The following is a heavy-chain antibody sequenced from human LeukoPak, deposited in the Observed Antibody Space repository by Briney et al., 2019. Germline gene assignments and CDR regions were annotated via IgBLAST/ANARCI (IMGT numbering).Heavy chain of an antibody. D-gene: IGHD3-16*01. Sequence: SETLSLTCTVSGGSISSSSYYWGWIRQPPGKGLEWIGSIYYSGSTYYNPSLKSRVTISVDTSKNQFSLKLSSVTAADTAVYYCARVFTSYDYVWGSNGAFDIWGQGTMVTVSS. CDR3: ARVFTSYDYVWGSNGAFDI. V-gene: IGHV4-39*07. J-gene: IGHJ3*02. CDR2: IYYSGST. CDR1: GGSISSSSYY.